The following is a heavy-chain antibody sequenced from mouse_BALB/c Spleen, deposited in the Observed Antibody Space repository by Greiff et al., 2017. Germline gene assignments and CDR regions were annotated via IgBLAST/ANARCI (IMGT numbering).Heavy chain of an antibody. CDR1: GFTFSSYT. V-gene: IGHV5-12-2*01. CDR3: ARRYYYGSSSYYAMDY. J-gene: IGHJ4*01. Sequence: EVKLVESGGGLVQPGGSLKLSCAASGFTFSSYTMSWVRQTPEKRLEWVAYISNGGGSTYYPDTVKGRFTISRDNAKNTLYLQMSSLKSEDTAMYYCARRYYYGSSSYYAMDYWGQGTSVTVSS. CDR2: ISNGGGST. D-gene: IGHD1-1*01.